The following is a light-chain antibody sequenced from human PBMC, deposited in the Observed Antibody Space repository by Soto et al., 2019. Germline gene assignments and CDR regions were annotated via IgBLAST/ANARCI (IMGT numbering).Light chain of an antibody. CDR3: QQLNAYPHS. Sequence: DIQMTQSPSSLSASVGDRVTITCRASQSIGRFLNWYQQKPGKAPALLIYAASSLQSGVPSRFSGSGSGTEFTLTVSSLQPEDFATYYCQQLNAYPHSFGGGTKVDIK. V-gene: IGKV1-39*01. CDR1: QSIGRF. CDR2: AAS. J-gene: IGKJ4*01.